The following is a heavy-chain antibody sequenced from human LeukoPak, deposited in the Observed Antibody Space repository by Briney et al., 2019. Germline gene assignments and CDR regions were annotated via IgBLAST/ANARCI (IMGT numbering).Heavy chain of an antibody. Sequence: AGAPLRLSCAASGFTFSIYGMTWVRQAPGKGLEWVSAISGTGGSTYYADSVQGRFTISRDNSKNTLYLQLSSLRAEDTAVYYCAKGLLLALDYWGQGTLVTVSS. V-gene: IGHV3-23*01. J-gene: IGHJ4*02. D-gene: IGHD3-22*01. CDR3: AKGLLLALDY. CDR1: GFTFSIYG. CDR2: ISGTGGST.